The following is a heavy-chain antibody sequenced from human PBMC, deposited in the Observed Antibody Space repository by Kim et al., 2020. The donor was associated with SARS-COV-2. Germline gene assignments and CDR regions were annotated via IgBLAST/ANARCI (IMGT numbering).Heavy chain of an antibody. CDR1: GGSFSGYY. CDR2: INHSGST. Sequence: SETLSLTCAVYGGSFSGYYWSWIRQPPGKGLEWIGEINHSGSTNYNPSLKSRVTISVDTSKNQFSLKLSSVTAADTAVYYCARDSYGDPPVQNWFDPWGQGTLVTVSS. J-gene: IGHJ5*02. V-gene: IGHV4-34*01. CDR3: ARDSYGDPPVQNWFDP. D-gene: IGHD4-17*01.